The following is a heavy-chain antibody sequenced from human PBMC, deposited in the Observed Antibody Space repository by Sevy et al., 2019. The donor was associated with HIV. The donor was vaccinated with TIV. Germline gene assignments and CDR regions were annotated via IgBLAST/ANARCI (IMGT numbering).Heavy chain of an antibody. J-gene: IGHJ4*02. CDR2: ISGSGGST. CDR1: GFTFSSYA. CDR3: TKVATYSSSSGERRPNDY. Sequence: GGSLRLSCAASGFTFSSYAMSWVRQAPGKGLEWVSAISGSGGSTYYADSVKGRFTITRDNSKNTRYRQMNSLRTEDTAVYYSTKVATYSSSSGERRPNDYWGQRTLVTVSS. V-gene: IGHV3-23*01. D-gene: IGHD6-6*01.